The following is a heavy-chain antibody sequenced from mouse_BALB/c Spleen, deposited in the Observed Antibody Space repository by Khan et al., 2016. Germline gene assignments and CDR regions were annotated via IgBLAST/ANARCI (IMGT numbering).Heavy chain of an antibody. CDR1: GFTFTDYY. D-gene: IGHD1-1*01. Sequence: EVELVESGGGLVQPGGSLRLSCATSGFTFTDYYMSWVRQPPGKALEWLGFIRNKANGHTTEYSASVKGRFTISRDNSQSILYLQMNTLRDEDSATYYCARGYGSRAYAMDYWVQGTSVTVSS. J-gene: IGHJ4*01. CDR2: IRNKANGHTT. CDR3: ARGYGSRAYAMDY. V-gene: IGHV7-3*02.